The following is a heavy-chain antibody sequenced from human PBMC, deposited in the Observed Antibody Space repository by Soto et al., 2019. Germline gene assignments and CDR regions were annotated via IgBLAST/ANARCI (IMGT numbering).Heavy chain of an antibody. V-gene: IGHV5-51*01. D-gene: IGHD4-4*01. CDR1: RYSFTTYW. Sequence: GESLKISCKSSRYSFTTYWIGWVRQMPGKGLEWMGIIYPGDSDTRYSPSFQGQVTISADKSLSTAYLQWSSLKASDTAMYYCARRFLQYGGFDIWGQGTAVTVS. CDR3: ARRFLQYGGFDI. CDR2: IYPGDSDT. J-gene: IGHJ3*02.